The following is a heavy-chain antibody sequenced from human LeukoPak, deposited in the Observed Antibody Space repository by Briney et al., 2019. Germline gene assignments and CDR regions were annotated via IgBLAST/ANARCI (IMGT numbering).Heavy chain of an antibody. V-gene: IGHV3-30*04. Sequence: PGRSLRLSCAASGFTFSSYAMHWVRQAPGKGLEWVAVISYDGSNKYYADSVKGRFTISRDNSKNTLYLQMNSLRAEDTAVYYCARGRINWNDVNGMDVWGQGTTVTVSS. CDR1: GFTFSSYA. CDR2: ISYDGSNK. D-gene: IGHD1-20*01. J-gene: IGHJ6*02. CDR3: ARGRINWNDVNGMDV.